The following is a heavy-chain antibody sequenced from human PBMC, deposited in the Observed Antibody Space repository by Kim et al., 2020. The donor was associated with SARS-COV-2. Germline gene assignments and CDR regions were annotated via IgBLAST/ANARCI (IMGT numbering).Heavy chain of an antibody. CDR3: AKDFDSSSSVAYFDY. CDR1: GFTFSSYA. D-gene: IGHD6-6*01. J-gene: IGHJ4*02. CDR2: ISGSGGST. Sequence: GGSLRLSCAASGFTFSSYAMSWVRQAPGKGLELVSAISGSGGSTYYADSVKGRFTISRDNSKNTLYLQMNSLRAEDTAVYYCAKDFDSSSSVAYFDYWGQGTLVTVSS. V-gene: IGHV3-23*01.